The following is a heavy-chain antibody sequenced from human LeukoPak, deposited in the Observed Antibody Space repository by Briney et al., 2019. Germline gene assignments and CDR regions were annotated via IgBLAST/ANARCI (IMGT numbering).Heavy chain of an antibody. J-gene: IGHJ4*02. Sequence: GSLRLSCAASGFTLDYYGMSLVRQASRKGLELVSDIYWNGGSTGDADFVKGRVTISRDNAKNSLYLQMNSLRAEDTALYYCARVGHDSSGYYYAFDYWGQGTLVTVSS. V-gene: IGHV3-20*04. CDR3: ARVGHDSSGYYYAFDY. CDR1: GFTLDYYG. CDR2: IYWNGGST. D-gene: IGHD3-22*01.